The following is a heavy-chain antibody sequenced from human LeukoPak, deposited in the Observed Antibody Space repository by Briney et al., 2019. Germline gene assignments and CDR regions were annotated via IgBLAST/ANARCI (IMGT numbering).Heavy chain of an antibody. J-gene: IGHJ3*02. D-gene: IGHD6-19*01. V-gene: IGHV3-72*01. CDR2: TRDKANSYTT. Sequence: GGSLRLSCAASGFTFSDHYMDWVRQAPGKGLEWVGHTRDKANSYTTKYAASVKGRFTISRDDSKNSLFLEMSSLKTEDTAVYYCARGSSGWIDAFDIWGQGTMVTVAS. CDR1: GFTFSDHY. CDR3: ARGSSGWIDAFDI.